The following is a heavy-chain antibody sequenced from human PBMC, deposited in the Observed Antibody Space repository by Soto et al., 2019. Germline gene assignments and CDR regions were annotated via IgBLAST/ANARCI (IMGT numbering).Heavy chain of an antibody. CDR1: GYTFTNYG. D-gene: IGHD3-10*01. Sequence: QVQLVQSGAEVKKPGASVKVSCKASGYTFTNYGISWVRQAPGQGLEWMGWISAYNGNTNRAQKLQGRVTMTTDTSTSTAYMELRSLRSDDTSVYYCARGVGSGSYYNQYNWFDPWGQGTLVTVSS. CDR3: ARGVGSGSYYNQYNWFDP. V-gene: IGHV1-18*01. J-gene: IGHJ5*02. CDR2: ISAYNGNT.